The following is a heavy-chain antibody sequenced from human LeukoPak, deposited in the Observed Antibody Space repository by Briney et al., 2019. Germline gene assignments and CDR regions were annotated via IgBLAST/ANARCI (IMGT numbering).Heavy chain of an antibody. CDR2: IYHSGST. Sequence: SETLSLTCAVSGYSISSGYYWGWIRQPPGKGLEWIRSIYHSGSTYYNPSLKSRVTISVDTSKNQFSLKLSSVTAADTAVYYCARWGKGILPAATIDYWGQGTLVTVSS. CDR1: GYSISSGYY. V-gene: IGHV4-38-2*01. CDR3: ARWGKGILPAATIDY. J-gene: IGHJ4*02. D-gene: IGHD2-2*01.